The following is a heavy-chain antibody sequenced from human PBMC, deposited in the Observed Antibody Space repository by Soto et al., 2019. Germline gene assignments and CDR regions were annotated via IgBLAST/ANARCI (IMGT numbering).Heavy chain of an antibody. CDR1: GFTFSSYV. CDR2: ISGSGDNT. Sequence: EVQLLESGGGLVQPGGSLRLSCAASGFTFSSYVMSWVRQAPGKGLEWVSGISGSGDNTYYADSVKGRFTISRDNSKNTLFLQMNSLRAVDTALYFCAKEMGDYYDSSGSWFDPWGQGTLVTVSS. CDR3: AKEMGDYYDSSGSWFDP. D-gene: IGHD3-22*01. J-gene: IGHJ5*02. V-gene: IGHV3-23*01.